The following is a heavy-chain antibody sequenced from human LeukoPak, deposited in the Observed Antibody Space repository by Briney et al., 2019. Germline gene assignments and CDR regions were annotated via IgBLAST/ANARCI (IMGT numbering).Heavy chain of an antibody. Sequence: GGSLRLSCTASGVTFGDYAMSWIRQAPGKGLEWVGFIRSKAYGETADYAASVKGRFTISRDDSKAIAYLQMNSLKTEDTAVYHCTRDRGAYNLYDYWGQGTLVTVSS. CDR1: GVTFGDYA. CDR3: TRDRGAYNLYDY. J-gene: IGHJ4*02. D-gene: IGHD1-1*01. CDR2: IRSKAYGETA. V-gene: IGHV3-49*03.